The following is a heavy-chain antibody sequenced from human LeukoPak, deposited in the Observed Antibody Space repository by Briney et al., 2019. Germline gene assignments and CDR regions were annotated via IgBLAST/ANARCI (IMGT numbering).Heavy chain of an antibody. CDR2: IYYSGST. CDR1: GGSISSSDYY. J-gene: IGHJ4*02. D-gene: IGHD3-3*01. V-gene: IGHV4-39*07. Sequence: SETLSLTCTVSGGSISSSDYYWGWIRQPPGKGLEGIGSIYYSGSTYYNPSLKSRVTISVDTSKNQFSLKRSSVTAADTAVYYCARGLSIFGVVIPPYWGQGTLVTVSS. CDR3: ARGLSIFGVVIPPY.